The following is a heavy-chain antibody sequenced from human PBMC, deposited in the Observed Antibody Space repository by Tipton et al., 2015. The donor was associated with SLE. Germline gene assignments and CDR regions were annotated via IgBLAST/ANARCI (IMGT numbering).Heavy chain of an antibody. J-gene: IGHJ4*02. V-gene: IGHV4-59*01. Sequence: TLSLTCIVSGDSISNYYWSWIRQPPGKGLEGIGYIYYSGTTNYNPSLKSRVTISLVTSKNKFSLQVNSLTAADTAVYYCARVGKYTDSDGYYLYYFDYWGQGTLVTVSS. CDR1: GDSISNYY. CDR3: ARVGKYTDSDGYYLYYFDY. D-gene: IGHD3-22*01. CDR2: IYYSGTT.